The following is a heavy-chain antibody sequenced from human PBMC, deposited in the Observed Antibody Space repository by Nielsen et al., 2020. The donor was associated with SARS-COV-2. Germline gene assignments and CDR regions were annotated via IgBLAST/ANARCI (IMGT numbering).Heavy chain of an antibody. CDR1: GFTVSSNY. Sequence: GGSLRLSCAASGFTVSSNYMSWVRQAPGKGLEWVAVIWYDGSNKYYADSVKGRFTISRDNSKNTLYLQMNSLRAEDTAVYYCANVVGYWGQGTLVTVSS. J-gene: IGHJ4*02. V-gene: IGHV3-33*08. CDR2: IWYDGSNK. D-gene: IGHD2-15*01. CDR3: ANVVGY.